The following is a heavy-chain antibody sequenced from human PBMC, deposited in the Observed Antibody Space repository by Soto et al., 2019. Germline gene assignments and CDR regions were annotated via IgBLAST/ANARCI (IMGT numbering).Heavy chain of an antibody. CDR2: IYYSGST. CDR1: GGSISSGDYY. J-gene: IGHJ6*02. D-gene: IGHD6-6*01. V-gene: IGHV4-30-4*01. Sequence: SETLSLTCTVSGGSISSGDYYWSWIRQPPGKGLEWIGYIYYSGSTYYNPSLKSRVTISVDTSKDQFSLKLSSVTAADTAVYYCARDRGYSSSWDYYYYGMDVWGQGTTVTVSS. CDR3: ARDRGYSSSWDYYYYGMDV.